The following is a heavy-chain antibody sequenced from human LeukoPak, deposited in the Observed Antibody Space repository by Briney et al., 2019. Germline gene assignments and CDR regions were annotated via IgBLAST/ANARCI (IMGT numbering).Heavy chain of an antibody. CDR3: ARDHSSGWYSDYFDY. J-gene: IGHJ4*02. V-gene: IGHV3-53*01. CDR2: IYSAGTT. CDR1: GFTVSRNY. Sequence: PGGSLRLSCAVSGFTVSRNYYMNWVRQAPGKGLEWVAVIYSAGTTYYADSVKGRFTISRDNSKNTVYLQMNSLRAEDTAVYYCARDHSSGWYSDYFDYWGQGTLVTVSS. D-gene: IGHD6-19*01.